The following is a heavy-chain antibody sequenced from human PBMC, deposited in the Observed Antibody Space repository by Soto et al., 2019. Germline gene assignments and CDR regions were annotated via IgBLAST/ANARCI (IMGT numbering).Heavy chain of an antibody. CDR2: ISAYNGNT. CDR3: ARVGNYYSSGRYYFDY. V-gene: IGHV1-18*04. J-gene: IGHJ4*02. Sequence: ASVKVSCKASGYTFTSYGISWVRQAPGQGLEWMGWISAYNGNTNYAQKLQGRVTMTTDTSTSTAYMELRSLRSDDTAVYYPARVGNYYSSGRYYFDYCHQRTLVAACS. D-gene: IGHD3-10*01. CDR1: GYTFTSYG.